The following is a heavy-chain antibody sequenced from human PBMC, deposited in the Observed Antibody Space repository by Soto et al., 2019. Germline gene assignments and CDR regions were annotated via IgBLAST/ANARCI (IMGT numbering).Heavy chain of an antibody. D-gene: IGHD2-15*01. CDR3: AKEYYCSGGSCYAPGAFDI. J-gene: IGHJ3*02. CDR2: ISGSGGST. Sequence: GGSLRLSCAASGFTFSSYAMSWVRQAPGKGLEWVSAISGSGGSTYYADSVKGRFTISRDNSKNTLYLQMNSLRAEDTAVYYCAKEYYCSGGSCYAPGAFDIWGQGTMVTVS. V-gene: IGHV3-23*01. CDR1: GFTFSSYA.